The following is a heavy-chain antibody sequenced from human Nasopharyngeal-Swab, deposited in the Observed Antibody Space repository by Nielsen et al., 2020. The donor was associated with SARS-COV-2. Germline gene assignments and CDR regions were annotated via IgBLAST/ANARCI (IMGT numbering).Heavy chain of an antibody. J-gene: IGHJ6*02. V-gene: IGHV1-3*01. CDR2: INAGNGNT. D-gene: IGHD2-2*01. Sequence: ASVKVSCKASGYTFTSYAMHWVRQAPGQRLEWMGWINAGNGNTEYSQKFQGRVTITRDTSASTAYMELSSLRSEDTAVYYCARDDSRREYQLLSALNYYYYGMDVWGQGTTVTVSS. CDR3: ARDDSRREYQLLSALNYYYYGMDV. CDR1: GYTFTSYA.